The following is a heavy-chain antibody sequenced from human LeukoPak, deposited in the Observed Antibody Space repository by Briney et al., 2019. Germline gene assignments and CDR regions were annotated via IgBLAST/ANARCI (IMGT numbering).Heavy chain of an antibody. J-gene: IGHJ4*02. Sequence: ASVMDSCKASGYTFTSYYIHWVRQAPGQGRQGMGWINPPSGDTTFAQKVQARVTMTRDTSINTAYMELSRLTSEDTAVYYCARSSCSSTSCYNFDYWGQGTLVTVSS. D-gene: IGHD2-2*01. V-gene: IGHV1-2*02. CDR3: ARSSCSSTSCYNFDY. CDR2: INPPSGDT. CDR1: GYTFTSYY.